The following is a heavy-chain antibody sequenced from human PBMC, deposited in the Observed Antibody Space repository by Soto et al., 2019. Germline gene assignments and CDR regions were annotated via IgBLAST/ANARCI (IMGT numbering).Heavy chain of an antibody. CDR1: GGSISSYY. CDR2: IYYSGST. J-gene: IGHJ6*02. V-gene: IGHV4-59*01. Sequence: QVQLQESGPGLVKPSETLSLTCTVSGGSISSYYWSWIRQPPGKGLEWIGYIYYSGSTNYNHSLKCRVTISVDTSKTQFSLRLSSVTAADSAVYYCAGSNFAAAGFYYYGMDVWGRGTTVTVSS. CDR3: AGSNFAAAGFYYYGMDV. D-gene: IGHD6-13*01.